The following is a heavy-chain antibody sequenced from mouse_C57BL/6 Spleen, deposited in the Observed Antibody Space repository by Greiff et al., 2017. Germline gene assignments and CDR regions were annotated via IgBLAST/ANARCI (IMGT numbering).Heavy chain of an antibody. V-gene: IGHV1-81*01. CDR1: GYTFTSYG. CDR3: ARAYYSNYGDY. CDR2: IYPRSGNT. D-gene: IGHD2-5*01. Sequence: QVHVKQSGAELARPGASVKLSCKASGYTFTSYGISWVKQRTGQGLEWIGEIYPRSGNTYYNEKFKGKATLTADKSSSTAYMELRSLTSEDSAVYFCARAYYSNYGDYWGQGTTLTVYS. J-gene: IGHJ2*01.